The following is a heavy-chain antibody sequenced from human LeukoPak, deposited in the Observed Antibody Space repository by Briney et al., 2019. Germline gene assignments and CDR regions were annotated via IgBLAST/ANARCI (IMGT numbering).Heavy chain of an antibody. J-gene: IGHJ4*02. D-gene: IGHD2-15*01. Sequence: GGSLRLSCAASGFTFSSYNMHWVRQAPGKGLEWVSSIGSSSNYTHYADSLKGRFTISRDYAKNSLYLQMSSLKAEDTAVYYCARGELGDCTGGSCYFDYWGQGTLVTVSS. V-gene: IGHV3-21*01. CDR3: ARGELGDCTGGSCYFDY. CDR1: GFTFSSYN. CDR2: IGSSSNYT.